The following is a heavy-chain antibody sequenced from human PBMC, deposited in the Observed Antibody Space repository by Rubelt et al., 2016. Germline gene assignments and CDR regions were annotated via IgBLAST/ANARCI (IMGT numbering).Heavy chain of an antibody. Sequence: QVQLQQWGAGLLKPSETLSLTCAVYGGSFSSYYWNWIRQPPGKGLEWIGEINQFGSTNYNPTLKSRVIISLDTSKRQFSLNLSSVTAADTAVYYCARGHASSGTYPGWGQGTLVTVSS. J-gene: IGHJ4*02. D-gene: IGHD6-19*01. CDR2: INQFGST. V-gene: IGHV4-34*01. CDR1: GGSFSSYY. CDR3: ARGHASSGTYPG.